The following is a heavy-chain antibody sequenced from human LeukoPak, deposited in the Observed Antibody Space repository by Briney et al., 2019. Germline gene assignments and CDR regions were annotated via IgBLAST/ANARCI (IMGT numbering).Heavy chain of an antibody. V-gene: IGHV3-53*01. CDR3: ARAVTVTTIFDY. J-gene: IGHJ4*02. CDR2: IYSGGTT. Sequence: GGSLRLSCAASGFIVSDNYMSWVRQAPGKGLEWVSIIYSGGTTYYADSVKGRFSISRDNSKNTIYLQINSLRAEDTAVYYCARAVTVTTIFDYWGQGTLVTVSS. CDR1: GFIVSDNY. D-gene: IGHD4-17*01.